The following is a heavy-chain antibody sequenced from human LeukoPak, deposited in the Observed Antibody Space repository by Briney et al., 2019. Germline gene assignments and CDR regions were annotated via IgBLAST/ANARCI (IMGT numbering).Heavy chain of an antibody. D-gene: IGHD6-19*01. CDR3: AKGSGPSGPYYFDY. J-gene: IGHJ4*02. V-gene: IGHV3-23*01. Sequence: PGGSLTLSCAASGFTFSSYVMSWVRQPPGQGLERVPAMSGNGDSTYYADSVKDRFTISRDNSKNTIYLQMNSLRGEDTAVYYCAKGSGPSGPYYFDYWGQGTLVTVSS. CDR2: MSGNGDST. CDR1: GFTFSSYV.